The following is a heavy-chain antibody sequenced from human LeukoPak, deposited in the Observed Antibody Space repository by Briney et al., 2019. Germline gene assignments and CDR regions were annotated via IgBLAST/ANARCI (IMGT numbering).Heavy chain of an antibody. D-gene: IGHD3-22*01. V-gene: IGHV4-59*01. CDR2: IYYSGST. CDR3: ARVSYYYDSSGYYYFDN. Sequence: SETLSLTCTVSGGSISRYHWSWIRQPPGKGLEWIGYIYYSGSTNYNPSLKSRVTISVDTSKNQFSLKLSSVTAADTALYYCARVSYYYDSSGYYYFDNWGQGNLVTVSS. CDR1: GGSISRYH. J-gene: IGHJ4*02.